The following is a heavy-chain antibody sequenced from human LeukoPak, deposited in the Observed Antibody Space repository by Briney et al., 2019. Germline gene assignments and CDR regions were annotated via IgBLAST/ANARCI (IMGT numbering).Heavy chain of an antibody. Sequence: GGSLRLSCAASGFTFSSYAMSWVRQAPGKGLEWVSAISGSGGSTYYADSVKGRFTISRDNSKNTLYLQMNSLRAEDTAVYYCAKDLTYYYGSSGYSLAPYYFDYWGQGTLVTVSS. D-gene: IGHD3-22*01. CDR3: AKDLTYYYGSSGYSLAPYYFDY. CDR1: GFTFSSYA. CDR2: ISGSGGST. V-gene: IGHV3-23*01. J-gene: IGHJ4*02.